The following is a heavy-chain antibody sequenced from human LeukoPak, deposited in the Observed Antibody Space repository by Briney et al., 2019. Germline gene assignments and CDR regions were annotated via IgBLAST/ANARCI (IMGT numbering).Heavy chain of an antibody. CDR2: ISSSGSSV. CDR1: GFTFRSYE. J-gene: IGHJ2*01. D-gene: IGHD3-9*01. Sequence: PGGSLRLSCATSGFTFRSYEMNWFRQAPGKGLEWVSYISSSGSSVSYADSVKGRLTISRDNTKNSLYLHMNSLRAEDTAVYYCAKLRYVDWEPHFDLWGRGTLVTVSS. V-gene: IGHV3-48*03. CDR3: AKLRYVDWEPHFDL.